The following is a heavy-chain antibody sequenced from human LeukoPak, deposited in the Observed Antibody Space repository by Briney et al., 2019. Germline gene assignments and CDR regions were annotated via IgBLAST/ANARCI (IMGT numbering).Heavy chain of an antibody. CDR3: ARWNLGELFVVNWFDS. V-gene: IGHV1-18*01. D-gene: IGHD3-16*01. CDR2: IRAYNGDT. CDR1: GYTFTSYD. J-gene: IGHJ5*01. Sequence: ASVTVSCKTSGYTFTSYDISWVRQAPGQGLEWMGWIRAYNGDTKYSQKFQGRVNMTTDTSTHTVHMELRGLKSDDTAVYYCARWNLGELFVVNWFDSWGQGTYVTVSS.